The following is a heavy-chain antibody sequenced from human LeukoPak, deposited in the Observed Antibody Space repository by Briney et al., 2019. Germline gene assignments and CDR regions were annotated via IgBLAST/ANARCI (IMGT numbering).Heavy chain of an antibody. Sequence: SETLSLTCTVSGGSISSSSYYWSWIRQPPGKGLEWIGEINHSGSTNYNPSLKSRVTISVDTSKNQFSLKLSSVTAADTAVYYCARVTRSGYFNWDWFDPWGQGTLVTVSS. CDR3: ARVTRSGYFNWDWFDP. J-gene: IGHJ5*02. D-gene: IGHD3-3*01. V-gene: IGHV4-39*07. CDR2: INHSGST. CDR1: GGSISSSSYY.